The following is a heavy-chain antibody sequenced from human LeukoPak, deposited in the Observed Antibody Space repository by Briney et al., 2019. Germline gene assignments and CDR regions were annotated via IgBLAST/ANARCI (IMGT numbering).Heavy chain of an antibody. J-gene: IGHJ5*02. CDR1: GFTFSNYG. Sequence: GGSLRLSCSASGFTFSNYGMHWVRQAPGKGLEWVAFIQYKGNTEYYADSVKGRFAISRDNSKNTLYLQMNSLRAEDTAVYYCARGKGPNWFDPWGQGTLVTVSS. V-gene: IGHV3-30*02. CDR2: IQYKGNTE. CDR3: ARGKGPNWFDP.